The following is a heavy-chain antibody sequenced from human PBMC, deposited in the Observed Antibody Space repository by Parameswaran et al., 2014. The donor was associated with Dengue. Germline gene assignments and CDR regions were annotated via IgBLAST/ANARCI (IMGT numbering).Heavy chain of an antibody. J-gene: IGHJ3*02. CDR3: ANSIVYSGAFDI. CDR2: ISYDGSNK. D-gene: IGHD2-15*01. V-gene: IGHV3-30*18. Sequence: WIRQPPGKGLEWVAVISYDGSNKYYADSVKGRFTISRDNSKNTLYLQMNSLRAEDTAVYYCANSIVYSGAFDIWGQGTMVTVSS.